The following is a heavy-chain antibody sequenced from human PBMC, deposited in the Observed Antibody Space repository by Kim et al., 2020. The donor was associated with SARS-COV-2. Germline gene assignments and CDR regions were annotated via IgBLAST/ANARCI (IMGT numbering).Heavy chain of an antibody. J-gene: IGHJ4*02. Sequence: SETLSLTCTVSGGSISSSSYYWGWIRQPPGKGLEWIGSIYYSGSTYYNPSLKSRVTISVDTSKNQFSLKLSSVTAADTAVYYCARPLRMGATFYFDYWGQGTLSPSPQ. V-gene: IGHV4-39*01. CDR1: GGSISSSSYY. CDR3: ARPLRMGATFYFDY. CDR2: IYYSGST. D-gene: IGHD1-26*01.